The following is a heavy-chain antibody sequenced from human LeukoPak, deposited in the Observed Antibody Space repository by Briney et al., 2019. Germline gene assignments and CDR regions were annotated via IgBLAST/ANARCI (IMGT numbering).Heavy chain of an antibody. CDR1: GGSITSYY. CDR3: AREDFGSGSYYNDH. V-gene: IGHV4-59*01. CDR2: IYYSGST. J-gene: IGHJ4*02. D-gene: IGHD3-10*01. Sequence: SETLSLTCTVFGGSITSYYWSWIRQPPGKGLEWIGYIYYSGSTNYNPSLKSRVTISVDTSKNQFSLKLSSVTAADAAVYYCAREDFGSGSYYNDHWGQGILVTVSS.